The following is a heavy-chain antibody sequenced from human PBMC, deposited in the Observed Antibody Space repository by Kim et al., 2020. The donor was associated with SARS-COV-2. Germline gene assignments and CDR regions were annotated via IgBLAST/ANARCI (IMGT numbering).Heavy chain of an antibody. J-gene: IGHJ3*02. Sequence: GGSLRLSCAASGFTFSSYGMHWVRQAPGKGLEWVAVISYDGSNKYYADSVKGRFTISRDNSKNTLYLQMNSLRAEDTAVYYCAKDGYGYSYGQDAFDIWGQGTMVTVSS. CDR1: GFTFSSYG. D-gene: IGHD5-18*01. CDR3: AKDGYGYSYGQDAFDI. CDR2: ISYDGSNK. V-gene: IGHV3-30*18.